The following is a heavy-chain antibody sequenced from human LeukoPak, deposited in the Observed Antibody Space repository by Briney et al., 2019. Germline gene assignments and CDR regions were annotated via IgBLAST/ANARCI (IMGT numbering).Heavy chain of an antibody. CDR1: GYSFTTYW. Sequence: GESLKISCKGSGYSFTTYWIGWVRQMPGRGLEWMGIIYPGDSDTRYSPSFQGQVTISADKSISTAYLQWSSLKASDTAMYYCARQGIVVADSFDPWGQGTLVTVSS. CDR3: ARQGIVVADSFDP. CDR2: IYPGDSDT. J-gene: IGHJ5*02. D-gene: IGHD6-19*01. V-gene: IGHV5-51*01.